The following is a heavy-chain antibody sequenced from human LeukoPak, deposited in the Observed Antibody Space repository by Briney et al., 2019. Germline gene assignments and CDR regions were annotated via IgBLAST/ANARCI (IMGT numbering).Heavy chain of an antibody. Sequence: PSETLSLTCTVSGGSISSSYWSWIRQPPGKGLEWIGYIYYSGSPTYNPSLKSRVTISVDTSKNQFSLKLSSVTAADTAVYYCARNNIRGYCSSTSCFHYYYMDVWGKGTTVTVSS. CDR2: IYYSGSP. V-gene: IGHV4-59*01. D-gene: IGHD2-2*01. J-gene: IGHJ6*03. CDR1: GGSISSSY. CDR3: ARNNIRGYCSSTSCFHYYYMDV.